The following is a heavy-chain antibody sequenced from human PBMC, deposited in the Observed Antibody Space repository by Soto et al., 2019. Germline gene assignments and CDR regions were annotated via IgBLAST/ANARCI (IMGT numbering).Heavy chain of an antibody. CDR3: ARSLGYCSSTSCPTGTWFDP. CDR2: IKQDGSEK. Sequence: GSLRLSCAASGFTFSSYWISWVRQAPGKGLEWVANIKQDGSEKYYVDSVKGRFTISRDNAKNSLYLQMNSLRAEDTAVYYCARSLGYCSSTSCPTGTWFDPWGQGTLVTVSS. CDR1: GFTFSSYW. V-gene: IGHV3-7*03. J-gene: IGHJ5*02. D-gene: IGHD2-2*01.